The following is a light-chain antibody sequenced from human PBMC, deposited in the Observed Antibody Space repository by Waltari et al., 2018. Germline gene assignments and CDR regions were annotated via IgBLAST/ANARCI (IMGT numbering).Light chain of an antibody. V-gene: IGLV1-47*01. CDR3: AAWDDSLSGHVV. CDR1: SSTIGSTS. CDR2: KHN. J-gene: IGLJ2*01. Sequence: QSVLTQPPSASGTPGPRVIISCSGSSSTIGSTSVYWFQKVPGTAPKLLIYKHNQRPSGVPDRFSGSKSGTSASLAISGLRSEDEADYYCAAWDDSLSGHVVFGGGTKLTAL.